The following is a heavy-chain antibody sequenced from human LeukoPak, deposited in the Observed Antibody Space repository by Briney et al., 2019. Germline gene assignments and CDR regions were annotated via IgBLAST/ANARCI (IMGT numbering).Heavy chain of an antibody. V-gene: IGHV3-30*18. CDR3: AKKRDAFDI. J-gene: IGHJ3*02. D-gene: IGHD5-24*01. CDR1: GFTFSSYG. Sequence: GGSLRLSCAASGFTFSSYGMHWVRQAPGKGLEWVAVISYDGSNKYYADSVKGRFTISRDNSKNTLYLQMNSLRAEDTAMYYCAKKRDAFDIWGQGTVVAVSS. CDR2: ISYDGSNK.